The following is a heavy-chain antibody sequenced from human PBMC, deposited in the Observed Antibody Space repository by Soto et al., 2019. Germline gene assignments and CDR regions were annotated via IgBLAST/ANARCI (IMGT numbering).Heavy chain of an antibody. D-gene: IGHD4-17*01. CDR1: GGSISSYY. J-gene: IGHJ4*02. CDR3: AGGGGMTTVTTLDY. Sequence: QVQLQESGPGLVKPSETLSLTCTVSGGSISSYYWSWIRQPPGKGLEWIGYIYYSGSTNYNPSLKSRVTISVDTSKNQFSLKLSSVTAADTAVYYCAGGGGMTTVTTLDYWGQGTLVTVSS. V-gene: IGHV4-59*01. CDR2: IYYSGST.